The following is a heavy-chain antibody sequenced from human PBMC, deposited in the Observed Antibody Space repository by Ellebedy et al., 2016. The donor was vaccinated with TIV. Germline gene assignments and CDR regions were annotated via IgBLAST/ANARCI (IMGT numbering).Heavy chain of an antibody. Sequence: GESLKISCAASGLTFSSHAMSWVRQAPGKGLEWVSSISGSGGNTYYADSVKGRFTISRDSSKNTLYLQMNSLRVEDTAVYYCARDAARSGWISDYWGQGTLVTVSS. J-gene: IGHJ4*02. CDR3: ARDAARSGWISDY. CDR2: ISGSGGNT. V-gene: IGHV3-23*01. CDR1: GLTFSSHA. D-gene: IGHD6-19*01.